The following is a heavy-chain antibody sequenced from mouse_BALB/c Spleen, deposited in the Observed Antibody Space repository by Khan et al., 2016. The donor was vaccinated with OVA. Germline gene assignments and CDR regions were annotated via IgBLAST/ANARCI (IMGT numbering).Heavy chain of an antibody. V-gene: IGHV1S137*01. CDR3: ARGGGYGRFAY. CDR2: ISTYYGNT. D-gene: IGHD2-2*01. Sequence: QVQLQQSGPELVRPGVSVKISCKGSGYTFTDYAMHWVKQSHAKSLEWIGVISTYYGNTDYNQKFKGKATMTVDKSSNNAYMELASFTSEDSAIYYCARGGGYGRFAYWGQETLVTVSA. CDR1: GYTFTDYA. J-gene: IGHJ3*01.